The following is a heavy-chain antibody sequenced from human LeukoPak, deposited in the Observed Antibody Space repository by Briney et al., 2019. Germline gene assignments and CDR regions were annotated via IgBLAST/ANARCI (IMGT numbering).Heavy chain of an antibody. V-gene: IGHV1-2*02. D-gene: IGHD1-26*01. Sequence: GASVKVSSKASGYTFTGYYMHWVRQAPGQGLEWMGWINPNSGGTNYAQKFQGRVTMTRDTSISTAYMELSRLRSDDTAVYYCARDLIVGANPFDYWGQGTLVTVSS. CDR1: GYTFTGYY. CDR3: ARDLIVGANPFDY. J-gene: IGHJ4*02. CDR2: INPNSGGT.